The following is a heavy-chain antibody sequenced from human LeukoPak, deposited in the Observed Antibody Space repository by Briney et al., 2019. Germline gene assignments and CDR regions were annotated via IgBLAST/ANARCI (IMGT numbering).Heavy chain of an antibody. CDR2: IFHSGNT. D-gene: IGHD2-2*01. CDR3: ARVYCSTSDCYHRRADTYYAMDV. CDR1: DYRFRDDYF. J-gene: IGHJ6*04. Sequence: SETLSLTCTVSDYRFRDDYFWALIRQPPGKGLEWIGNIFHSGNTYYSPSLNNRVTISLDMSTNQFSLKLNSVTAADTAVYYCARVYCSTSDCYHRRADTYYAMDVWGTGTTVTVSS. V-gene: IGHV4-38-2*02.